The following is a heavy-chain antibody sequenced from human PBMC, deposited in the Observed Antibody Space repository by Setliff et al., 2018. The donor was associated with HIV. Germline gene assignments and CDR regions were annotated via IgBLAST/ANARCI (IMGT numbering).Heavy chain of an antibody. CDR2: IYYSGSI. CDR1: GGSISSGDYY. Sequence: SETLSLTCTVSGGSISSGDYYWSWIRQPPGKGLEWIGYIYYSGSIYYNPSLKSRVTISIDTSKNQFSLKLSSVTAADTAVYYCARAPLSRLRSYYYYYGMDVWG. J-gene: IGHJ6*01. V-gene: IGHV4-30-4*08. D-gene: IGHD4-17*01. CDR3: ARAPLSRLRSYYYYYGMDV.